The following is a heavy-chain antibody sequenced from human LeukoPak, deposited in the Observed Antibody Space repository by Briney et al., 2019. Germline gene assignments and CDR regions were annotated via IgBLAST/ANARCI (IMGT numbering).Heavy chain of an antibody. V-gene: IGHV4-59*01. D-gene: IGHD5-24*01. CDR1: GGSISSYY. CDR2: IYYSGST. Sequence: PSETLSLTCTVSGGSISSYYWSWIRQPPGKGLEWIGYIYYSGSTNYNPSLKSRVTISVDTSKNQFSLKLSSVTAADTAVYYCARGDGYNFYYWGQGTLVTVSS. J-gene: IGHJ4*02. CDR3: ARGDGYNFYY.